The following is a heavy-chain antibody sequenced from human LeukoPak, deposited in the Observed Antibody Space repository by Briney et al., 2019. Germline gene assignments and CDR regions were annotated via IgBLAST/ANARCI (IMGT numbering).Heavy chain of an antibody. CDR2: IYYSGST. CDR1: GGSISSYF. J-gene: IGHJ4*02. D-gene: IGHD6-19*01. CDR3: ARHSAYNSGLYY. Sequence: KSSETLSLTCTVSGGSISSYFWTWIRQPPGKGLEWIGYIYYSGSTNYNPSLKSRVTISVDTSKNQFSLKLSSVTAADTAVYYCARHSAYNSGLYYWGQGTLVTVSS. V-gene: IGHV4-59*08.